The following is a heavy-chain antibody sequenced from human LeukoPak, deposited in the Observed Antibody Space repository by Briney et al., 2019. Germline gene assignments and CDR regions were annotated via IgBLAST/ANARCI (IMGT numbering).Heavy chain of an antibody. CDR2: TRNKANSYTT. J-gene: IGHJ4*02. D-gene: IGHD3-22*01. CDR1: GFTFSDHY. V-gene: IGHV3-72*01. Sequence: PGGSLRLSCAASGFTFSDHYMDWVRQAPGKGLEWVGRTRNKANSYTTEYAASVKGRFTISRDNAKNTLYLQMNSLRAEDTAVYYCARGLVHDTSGYYSDYWGQGTLVTVSS. CDR3: ARGLVHDTSGYYSDY.